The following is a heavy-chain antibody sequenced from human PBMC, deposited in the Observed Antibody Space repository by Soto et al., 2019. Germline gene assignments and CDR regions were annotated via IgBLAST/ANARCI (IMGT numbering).Heavy chain of an antibody. V-gene: IGHV1-18*01. Sequence: ASVKVSCKASGYTFTSYGISWVRQAPGQGLEWMGWISAYNGNTNYAQKLQGRVTMTADTSTSTAYMELRSLRSDDTAVYYCARDRSIADPLGYYYGMDVSGQGTTVTVYS. CDR3: ARDRSIADPLGYYYGMDV. D-gene: IGHD6-13*01. J-gene: IGHJ6*02. CDR1: GYTFTSYG. CDR2: ISAYNGNT.